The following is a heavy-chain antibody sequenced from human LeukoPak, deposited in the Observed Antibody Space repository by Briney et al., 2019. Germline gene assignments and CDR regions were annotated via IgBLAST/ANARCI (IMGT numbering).Heavy chain of an antibody. Sequence: GRSLRPSCAASGFTFTNAWMHWVRQAPGKAREWVGRIKRKTDGGTTDYAAPVEGRFTISRDDSKNTLYLKMNRLRIEDTGLYYCTTRRLDSNGPDDWGQGTLVTVST. J-gene: IGHJ4*02. D-gene: IGHD3-22*01. CDR2: IKRKTDGGTT. V-gene: IGHV3-15*07. CDR3: TTRRLDSNGPDD. CDR1: GFTFTNAW.